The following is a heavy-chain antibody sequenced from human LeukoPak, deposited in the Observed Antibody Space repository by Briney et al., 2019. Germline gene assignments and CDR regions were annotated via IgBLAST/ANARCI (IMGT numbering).Heavy chain of an antibody. CDR3: ARGVWKMATIIIPRALDY. V-gene: IGHV4-39*07. CDR1: GGSISSGSYS. D-gene: IGHD5-24*01. Sequence: SETLSLTCAVSGGSISSGSYSWSWIRQPPGKGLEWIGEINHSGSTNYNPSLKSRVTISVDTSKNQFSLKLSSVTAADTAVYYCARGVWKMATIIIPRALDYWGQGTLVTVSS. J-gene: IGHJ4*02. CDR2: INHSGST.